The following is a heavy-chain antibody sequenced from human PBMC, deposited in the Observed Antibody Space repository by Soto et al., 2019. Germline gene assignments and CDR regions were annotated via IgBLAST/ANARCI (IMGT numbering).Heavy chain of an antibody. J-gene: IGHJ4*02. CDR3: AKTFRVGGSNPYYFDC. CDR1: GFTFSSYA. D-gene: IGHD1-26*01. V-gene: IGHV3-23*01. CDR2: INSGGGRT. Sequence: EVQLLESGGGLVQPGGSLRLSCAASGFTFSSYAMSWVRQAPGKGLEWVSAINSGGGRTYYADSVEGRFTISRDNYKNTLYLQTNSLRAADAAVYYCAKTFRVGGSNPYYFDCWGQGTLVTVSS.